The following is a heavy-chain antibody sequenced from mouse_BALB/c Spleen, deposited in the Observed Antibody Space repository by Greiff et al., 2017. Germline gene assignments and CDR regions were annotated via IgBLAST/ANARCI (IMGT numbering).Heavy chain of an antibody. Sequence: VQLQQSGTVLARPGASVKMSCKASGYSFTSYWMHWVKQRPGQGLEWIGAIYPGNSDTSYNQKFKGKAKLTAVTSASTAYMELSSLTNEDSAVYYCTRLDRYEGYFDYWGQGTTLTVSS. CDR1: GYSFTSYW. CDR3: TRLDRYEGYFDY. V-gene: IGHV1-5*01. CDR2: IYPGNSDT. D-gene: IGHD2-14*01. J-gene: IGHJ2*01.